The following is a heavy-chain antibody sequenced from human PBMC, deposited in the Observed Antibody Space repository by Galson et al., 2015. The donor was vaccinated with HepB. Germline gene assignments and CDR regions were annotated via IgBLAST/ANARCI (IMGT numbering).Heavy chain of an antibody. J-gene: IGHJ4*02. V-gene: IGHV6-1*01. CDR1: GDSVSSNSAA. CDR2: TYYRSKWYN. D-gene: IGHD6-13*01. CDR3: ARVDWGIAAAGFDY. Sequence: AISGDSVSSNSAAWNWIRQSPSRGLEWLGRTYYRSKWYNDYAVSVKSRITINPDTSENHFSLQLNSVTPEDTAVYYCARVDWGIAAAGFDYWGQGTLVTVSS.